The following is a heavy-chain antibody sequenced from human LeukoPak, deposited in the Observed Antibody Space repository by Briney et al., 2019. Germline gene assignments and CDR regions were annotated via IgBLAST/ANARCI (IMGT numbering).Heavy chain of an antibody. J-gene: IGHJ1*01. Sequence: GASVKVSCKASGGTFSSYAISWVRQAPGQGLEWMGRIIPILGIANYAQKFQGRVTITADKSRSTAYMELSSLRSEDTAVYYYARARRAYYDILTGYHHAEYFQHWGQGTLVTVSS. CDR2: IIPILGIA. D-gene: IGHD3-9*01. V-gene: IGHV1-69*04. CDR1: GGTFSSYA. CDR3: ARARRAYYDILTGYHHAEYFQH.